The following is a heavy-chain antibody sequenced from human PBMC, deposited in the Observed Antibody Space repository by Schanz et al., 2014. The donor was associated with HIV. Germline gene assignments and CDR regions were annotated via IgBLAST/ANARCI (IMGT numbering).Heavy chain of an antibody. CDR2: ISYDGSNK. CDR1: GFTFTTYG. Sequence: QVQLVESGGGVVQPGRSLRLSCAASGFTFTTYGMHWVRQTPGKGLEWEAVISYDGSNKYYADSVKGRFTISRDNSKNTLYLQMNSLRAEDTAVYYCAKDGSWEAFDAFDIWGQGTMVTVSS. D-gene: IGHD1-26*01. CDR3: AKDGSWEAFDAFDI. J-gene: IGHJ3*02. V-gene: IGHV3-30*18.